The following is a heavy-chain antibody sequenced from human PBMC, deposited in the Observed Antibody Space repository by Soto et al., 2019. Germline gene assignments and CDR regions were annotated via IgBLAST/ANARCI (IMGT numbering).Heavy chain of an antibody. CDR3: ARAQLWFGALHTSHSDPDTHNWFDP. V-gene: IGHV4-59*01. J-gene: IGHJ5*02. CDR1: GGSISSYY. D-gene: IGHD3-10*01. Sequence: PSETLSLTCTVSGGSISSYYWSWIRQPPGKGLEWIGYIYYSGSTNYNPSLKSRVTISVDTSKNQFCLKLSSVTAADTAVYYCARAQLWFGALHTSHSDPDTHNWFDPWGQGTLVTVSS. CDR2: IYYSGST.